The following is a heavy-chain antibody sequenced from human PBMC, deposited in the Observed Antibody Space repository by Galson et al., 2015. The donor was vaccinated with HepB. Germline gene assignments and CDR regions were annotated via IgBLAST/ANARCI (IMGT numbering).Heavy chain of an antibody. CDR1: GFTFSSYT. CDR3: ARDPDRDGYNWGYYYDYGMDV. J-gene: IGHJ6*02. Sequence: SLRLSCAASGFTFSSYTMNWVRQAPGKGLEWVSSISSSSTYIYYADSVKGRFTISRDNAKNSLHLQMNSLRAEDTAVYYCARDPDRDGYNWGYYYDYGMDVWGQGTTVTVSS. CDR2: ISSSSTYI. D-gene: IGHD5-24*01. V-gene: IGHV3-21*01.